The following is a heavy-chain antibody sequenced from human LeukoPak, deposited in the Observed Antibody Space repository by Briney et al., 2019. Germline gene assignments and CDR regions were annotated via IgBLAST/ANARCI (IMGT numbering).Heavy chain of an antibody. CDR1: GYTFTSYY. J-gene: IGHJ4*02. CDR2: INPSGGST. D-gene: IGHD5-12*01. Sequence: ASVKVSCKASGYTFTSYYMHWVRQAPGQGLEWMGIINPSGGSTSYAQKFQGRVTMTRDTSTSTVYVELSSLRSEDTAVYYCARGDIVATRNEGYFDYWGQGTLVTVSS. CDR3: ARGDIVATRNEGYFDY. V-gene: IGHV1-46*01.